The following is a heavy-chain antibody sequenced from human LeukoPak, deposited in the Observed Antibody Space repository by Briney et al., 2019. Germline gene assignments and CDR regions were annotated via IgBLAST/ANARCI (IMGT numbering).Heavy chain of an antibody. V-gene: IGHV1-69*05. J-gene: IGHJ3*02. D-gene: IGHD2-2*01. CDR3: ARAPHCSSTSCGSWEVGEGVVYAFDI. CDR1: GYTFTGHY. Sequence: GASVKVSCKASGYTFTGHYLHWVRQAPGQGLEWMGGIIPIFGTANYAQKFQGRVTITTDESTSTAYMELSSLRSEDTAVYYCARAPHCSSTSCGSWEVGEGVVYAFDIWGQGTMVTVSS. CDR2: IIPIFGTA.